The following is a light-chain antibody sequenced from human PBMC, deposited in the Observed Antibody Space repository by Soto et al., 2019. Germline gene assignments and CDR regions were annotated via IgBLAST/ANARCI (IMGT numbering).Light chain of an antibody. CDR1: QSISSW. V-gene: IGKV1-5*03. Sequence: DIQMTQSPSTLSASVGDRVTITCRASQSISSWLAWYQQKPGKAPKLLIYKASSLESGVPSRFSGSGSGTEFTLTISSLQPDDFATYYCQQYNSYAEFGPGTKVDIK. J-gene: IGKJ3*01. CDR3: QQYNSYAE. CDR2: KAS.